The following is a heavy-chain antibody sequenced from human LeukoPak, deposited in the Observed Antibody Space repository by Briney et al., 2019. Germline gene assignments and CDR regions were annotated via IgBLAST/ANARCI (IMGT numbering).Heavy chain of an antibody. CDR3: ARELSFGYCSSTSCNDAFDI. V-gene: IGHV4-34*01. CDR1: GGSFSGYY. D-gene: IGHD2-2*03. CDR2: INHSGST. Sequence: SETLSLTCAVYGGSFSGYYWSWIHQPPGKGLEWIGEINHSGSTNYNPSLKSRVTISVDTSKNQFSLKLSSVTAADTAVYYCARELSFGYCSSTSCNDAFDIWGQGTMVTVSS. J-gene: IGHJ3*02.